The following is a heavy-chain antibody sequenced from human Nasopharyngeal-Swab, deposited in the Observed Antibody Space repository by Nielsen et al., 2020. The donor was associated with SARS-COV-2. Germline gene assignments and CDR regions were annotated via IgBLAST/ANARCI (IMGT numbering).Heavy chain of an antibody. Sequence: GSLRLSCTVSGGSISSSSYYWGWIRQPPGKGLEWIGSIYYSGSTYYNPSLKSRVTVSVDTSKNQFSLKLSSVTAAYTAVYYCAKQYYYDSSGYDPRSYYFDYWGQGTLVTVSS. D-gene: IGHD3-22*01. CDR3: AKQYYYDSSGYDPRSYYFDY. J-gene: IGHJ4*02. CDR2: IYYSGST. V-gene: IGHV4-39*01. CDR1: GGSISSSSYY.